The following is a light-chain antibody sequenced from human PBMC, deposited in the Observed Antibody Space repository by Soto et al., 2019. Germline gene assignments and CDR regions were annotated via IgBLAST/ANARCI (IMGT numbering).Light chain of an antibody. CDR3: QQYGSSLWT. J-gene: IGKJ1*01. CDR1: QSVSSSY. CDR2: GAS. Sequence: EIVLTQSPGTLSLSPGERATLSCRASQSVSSSYLAWYQQKPGQAPRLLIYGASSRATGIPDRFSGSWSGTDFTLTISRLEPEDFAVYYGQQYGSSLWTFGQGNKVEIK. V-gene: IGKV3-20*01.